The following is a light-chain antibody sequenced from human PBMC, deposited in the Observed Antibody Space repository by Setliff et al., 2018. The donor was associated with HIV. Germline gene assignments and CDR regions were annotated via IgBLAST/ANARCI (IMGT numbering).Light chain of an antibody. CDR2: RNN. V-gene: IGLV1-44*01. Sequence: QSALTQPPSASGTPGQRVTISCSGSSSNIGSNTVNWYQQLPGTAPKLLIYRNNQRPSGVPDRFSGSKSGTSASLAISGLQSEDEADYYCAAWDDSLNGSYVFGTGTKVT. J-gene: IGLJ1*01. CDR3: AAWDDSLNGSYV. CDR1: SSNIGSNT.